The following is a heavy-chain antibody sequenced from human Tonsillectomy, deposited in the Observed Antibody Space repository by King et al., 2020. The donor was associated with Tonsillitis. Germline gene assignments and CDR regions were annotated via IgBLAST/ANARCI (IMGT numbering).Heavy chain of an antibody. D-gene: IGHD3-10*01. CDR3: AHRQSMTRTRGVPNWFDP. V-gene: IGHV2-5*02. CDR2: IYWDDDK. J-gene: IGHJ5*02. CDR1: GFSLNTSGVG. Sequence: TLKESGPTLVKPTQTLTVSCSLSGFSLNTSGVGVGWIRQPPGKALEWLAVIYWDDDKRYSPSLKSRLTITKDTSTDRVVLTMTNMDPGDTATYYCAHRQSMTRTRGVPNWFDPWGQGTLVTVSS.